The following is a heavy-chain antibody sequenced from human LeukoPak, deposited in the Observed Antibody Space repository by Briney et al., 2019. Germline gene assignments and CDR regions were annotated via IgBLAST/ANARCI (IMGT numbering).Heavy chain of an antibody. CDR2: IYSGGST. Sequence: PGGSLRLSCAASGFTVSSNYMSWVRQAPGKGLEWVSVIYSGGSTYYADSVKGRFTISRDNSKNTLYLQMNSLRAEDTAVYCCARVWYYYYGMDVWGQGTTVTVSS. CDR3: ARVWYYYYGMDV. J-gene: IGHJ6*02. CDR1: GFTVSSNY. D-gene: IGHD3-10*01. V-gene: IGHV3-66*01.